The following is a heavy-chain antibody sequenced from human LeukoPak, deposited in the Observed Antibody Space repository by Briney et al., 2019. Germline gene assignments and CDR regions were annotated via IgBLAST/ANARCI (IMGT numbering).Heavy chain of an antibody. CDR3: ARYMVAVNNWFDP. CDR2: VYYSGST. V-gene: IGHV4-59*01. D-gene: IGHD5-12*01. J-gene: IGHJ5*02. Sequence: ALETLSLTCTVSGGSISSYYWSWIRQPPGKGLEWIGYVYYSGSTNYNPSLKSRVTLSVDTSKNQFSLKLNSVTAADTAVYYCARYMVAVNNWFDPWGQGTLVTVSS. CDR1: GGSISSYY.